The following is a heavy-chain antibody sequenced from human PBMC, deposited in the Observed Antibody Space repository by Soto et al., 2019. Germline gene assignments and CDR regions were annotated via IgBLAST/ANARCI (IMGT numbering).Heavy chain of an antibody. CDR1: GYTLTELS. Sequence: ASVKVSSKVSGYTLTELSMHWLRQAPGKGLEWMGGFDPEDGETIYAQKFQGRVTMTEDTSTDTAYMELSSLRSEDTAVYYCATLSSQGYSFDSWGQGPLVTSPQ. CDR2: FDPEDGET. CDR3: ATLSSQGYSFDS. V-gene: IGHV1-24*01. D-gene: IGHD6-13*01. J-gene: IGHJ4*02.